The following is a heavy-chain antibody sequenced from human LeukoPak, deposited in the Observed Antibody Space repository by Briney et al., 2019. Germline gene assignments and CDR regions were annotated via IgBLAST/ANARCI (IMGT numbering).Heavy chain of an antibody. CDR1: GGSISRDY. J-gene: IGHJ5*02. Sequence: PSETLSLTCSVSGGSISRDYWSWIRQPAGKGLEWIGRIYTSGSTNYNPSLKSRVTMSVDTSKNQFSLKLSSVTAADTAVYYCARVTLGFYYGSGSSGWFDPWGQGTLVTVSS. D-gene: IGHD3-10*01. CDR3: ARVTLGFYYGSGSSGWFDP. V-gene: IGHV4-4*07. CDR2: IYTSGST.